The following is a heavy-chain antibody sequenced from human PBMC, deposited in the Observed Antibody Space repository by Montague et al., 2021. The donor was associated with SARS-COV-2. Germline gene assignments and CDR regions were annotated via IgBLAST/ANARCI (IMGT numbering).Heavy chain of an antibody. J-gene: IGHJ4*02. D-gene: IGHD6-13*01. Sequence: SETLSLTCSVSGGSISSSDYYWGWIRQPPGKGLDRIGNIYNSGGIYYNPSLKSRVTIFVDRSKNQFSLKLSSVTVADTAVYYCATVARITAAGTGNYFDYWGPGTLATVSS. V-gene: IGHV4-39*01. CDR1: GGSISSSDYY. CDR3: ATVARITAAGTGNYFDY. CDR2: IYNSGGI.